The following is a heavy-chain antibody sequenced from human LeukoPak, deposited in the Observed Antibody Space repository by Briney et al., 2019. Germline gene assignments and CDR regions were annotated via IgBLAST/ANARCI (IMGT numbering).Heavy chain of an antibody. CDR2: VKPDESEK. CDR1: GFTFSNYW. CDR3: VTHEVTVITRSTFDY. V-gene: IGHV3-7*01. D-gene: IGHD4-23*01. J-gene: IGHJ4*02. Sequence: GGSLRLSCVASGFTFSNYWMSWVRQAPGKGLGWVANVKPDESEKYYGDSVKGRFTISRDNAKNSLYLQMHSLRVDDTAVYYCVTHEVTVITRSTFDYWGQGTLLIVSS.